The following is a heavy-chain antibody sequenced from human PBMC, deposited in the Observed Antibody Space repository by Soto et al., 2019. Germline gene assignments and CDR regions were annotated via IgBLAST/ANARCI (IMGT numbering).Heavy chain of an antibody. Sequence: QVRLVQSGAEVKKPGASVKVSCKASGYTFTSYGISWVRQAPGQGLEWMGWINVYNGNTNYAQKLQGGVTMTTDQSTSTAYLALRSLRSDDTAVYFCARDTSRGEYDYWGQGTLVTVSS. J-gene: IGHJ4*02. CDR1: GYTFTSYG. D-gene: IGHD3-10*01. V-gene: IGHV1-18*01. CDR3: ARDTSRGEYDY. CDR2: INVYNGNT.